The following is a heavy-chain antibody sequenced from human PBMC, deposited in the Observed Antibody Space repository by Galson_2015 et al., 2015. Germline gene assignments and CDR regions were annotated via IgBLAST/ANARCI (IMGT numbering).Heavy chain of an antibody. D-gene: IGHD3-10*01. CDR1: YS. J-gene: IGHJ6*02. V-gene: IGHV3-30-3*01. CDR2: ISYDGSNK. Sequence: YSIHWVRQAPGKGLECVALISYDGSNKYYADSVKGRFNISRDSSKNTLYLQMNSLRPEDTGVYYCARVMVRGVIFHYGMDVWGQGTPVTVSS. CDR3: ARVMVRGVIFHYGMDV.